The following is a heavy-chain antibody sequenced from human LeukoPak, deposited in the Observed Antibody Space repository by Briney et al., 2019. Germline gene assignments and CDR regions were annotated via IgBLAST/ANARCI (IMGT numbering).Heavy chain of an antibody. D-gene: IGHD4-17*01. CDR2: INHSGRT. CDR1: GVSFSGYY. Sequence: PSETLSLTCAVYGVSFSGYYWSWIRQPPGKGLEWSGEINHSGRTNYNPSLKSRVTISVDTSKNQFSLKLSSVTAADTAVYYCARGLRSADYWGQGTLVTVSS. J-gene: IGHJ4*02. CDR3: ARGLRSADY. V-gene: IGHV4-34*01.